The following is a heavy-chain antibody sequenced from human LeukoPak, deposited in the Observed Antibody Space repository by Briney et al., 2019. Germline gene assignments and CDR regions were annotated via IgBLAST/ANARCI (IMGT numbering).Heavy chain of an antibody. Sequence: SETLSLTCAVYGGTFSGYYWSWIRQPPGKGLEWIGEINHSGSTNYNPSLKSRVTISVDTSKNQFSLKLSSVTAADTAVYYCARPNRPRRRRYYDSSGLDAFDIWGQGTMVTVSS. CDR1: GGTFSGYY. CDR2: INHSGST. J-gene: IGHJ3*02. V-gene: IGHV4-34*01. CDR3: ARPNRPRRRRYYDSSGLDAFDI. D-gene: IGHD3-22*01.